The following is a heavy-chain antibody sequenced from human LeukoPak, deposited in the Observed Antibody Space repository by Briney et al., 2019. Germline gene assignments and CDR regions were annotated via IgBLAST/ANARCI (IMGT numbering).Heavy chain of an antibody. Sequence: GTPRLSPADTGITSSDYKVNWTRQAPAKRKEWVSYISNSGSTIDYADSGKGRFTISRDNAKNSLYLKMNSLRAEDTAVYYCARGSFTRWYWGQGTLVTVSS. CDR2: ISNSGSTI. D-gene: IGHD3-16*02. CDR1: GITSSDYK. CDR3: ARGSFTRWY. V-gene: IGHV3-11*04. J-gene: IGHJ4*02.